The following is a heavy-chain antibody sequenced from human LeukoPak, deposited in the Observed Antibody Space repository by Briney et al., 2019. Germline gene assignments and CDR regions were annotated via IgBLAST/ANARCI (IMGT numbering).Heavy chain of an antibody. Sequence: GGSLRLSCAASGFTFSSYWMSWVRQAPGKGLEWVANIKQDGSEKYYVDSVKGRFTISRDNAKNSLYLQMNSLRAEDTAVYYCARVVEVPAAQYYYYYYYMDVRGKGTTVTVSS. D-gene: IGHD2-2*01. CDR3: ARVVEVPAAQYYYYYYYMDV. J-gene: IGHJ6*03. CDR2: IKQDGSEK. V-gene: IGHV3-7*01. CDR1: GFTFSSYW.